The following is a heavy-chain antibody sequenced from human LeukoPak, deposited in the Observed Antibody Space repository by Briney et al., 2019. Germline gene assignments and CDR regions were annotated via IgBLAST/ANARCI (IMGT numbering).Heavy chain of an antibody. CDR2: LKKKTDGGTT. D-gene: IGHD3-16*01. Sequence: PGGSMRLSCAASGFTFSNAWMNWVRQAPGKGLEWVARLKKKTDGGTTDYAAPVKGRFTISRDHSRNMLYLQMDSLKTEDTAIYYCTTFSYVLDYWGQGTLVTVSS. CDR1: GFTFSNAW. V-gene: IGHV3-15*01. J-gene: IGHJ4*02. CDR3: TTFSYVLDY.